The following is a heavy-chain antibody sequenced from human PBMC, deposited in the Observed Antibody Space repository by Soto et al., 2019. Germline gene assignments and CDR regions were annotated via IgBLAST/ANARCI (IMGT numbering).Heavy chain of an antibody. CDR3: ARGVVPAAILFDY. CDR2: INAGNGNT. CDR1: GYTFTSYA. V-gene: IGHV1-3*01. J-gene: IGHJ4*02. D-gene: IGHD2-2*01. Sequence: ASVKVSCKASGYTFTSYAMHWVRQVPGQRLEWMGWINAGNGNTKYSQKFQGRVTITRETSASTAYMELSSLRSEDTAVYYSARGVVPAAILFDYWRQGTLVPVSS.